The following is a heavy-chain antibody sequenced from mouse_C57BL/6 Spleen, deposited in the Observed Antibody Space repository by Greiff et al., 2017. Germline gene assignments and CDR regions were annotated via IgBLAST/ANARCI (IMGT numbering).Heavy chain of an antibody. V-gene: IGHV1-85*01. CDR2: IYPRDGST. CDR3: ARCTTVVPYYFDY. Sequence: QVQLQQSGPELVKPGASVKLSCKASGYTFTSYDINWVKQRPGQGLEWIGWIYPRDGSTKYNEKFKGKATLTVDTSSRTAYMELHSLTSEDSAVYFCARCTTVVPYYFDYWGQGTTLTVSS. J-gene: IGHJ2*01. CDR1: GYTFTSYD. D-gene: IGHD1-1*01.